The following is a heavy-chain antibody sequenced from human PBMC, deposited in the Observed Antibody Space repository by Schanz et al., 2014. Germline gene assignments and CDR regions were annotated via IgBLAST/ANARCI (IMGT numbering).Heavy chain of an antibody. CDR2: IKSKTDGETT. Sequence: EVQLLESGGGLVEPGGSLRLSCAASTSIFNHAWMSWVRQAPGKGLEWLGRIKSKTDGETTDYAAPVKGRFSISRDDSQSTLYLQMNSLKIEDTAVYYCATASSPVREAGAGSSFHLWGQGTLVNVSP. CDR1: TSIFNHAW. J-gene: IGHJ5*02. D-gene: IGHD6-13*01. V-gene: IGHV3-15*01. CDR3: ATASSPVREAGAGSSFHL.